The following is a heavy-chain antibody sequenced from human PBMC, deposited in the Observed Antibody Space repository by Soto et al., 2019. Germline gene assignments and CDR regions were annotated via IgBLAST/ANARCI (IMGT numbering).Heavy chain of an antibody. J-gene: IGHJ6*02. D-gene: IGHD3-3*01. Sequence: QVQLVQSGAEVKKPGSSVKVSCKASGGTFSSYAISWVRQAPGQGLEWMGGIIPIFGTANYAQKFQGRVTITADKSTSTAYMELSSLRSEDTAVYYCARVPPTADFWSDARFYYYYYGMDVWGQGTTVTVSS. CDR1: GGTFSSYA. CDR2: IIPIFGTA. V-gene: IGHV1-69*06. CDR3: ARVPPTADFWSDARFYYYYYGMDV.